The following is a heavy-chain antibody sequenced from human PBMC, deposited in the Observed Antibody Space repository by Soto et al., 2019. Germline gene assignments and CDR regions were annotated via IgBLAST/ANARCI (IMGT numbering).Heavy chain of an antibody. CDR1: DGSMNSDSYY. J-gene: IGHJ4*02. V-gene: IGHV4-39*01. D-gene: IGHD3-22*01. Sequence: QLQLQESGPGLVKPSETLSLTCSVSDGSMNSDSYYWGWIRQPPWKGLEWSGVINYSVTTFHNVSLKSRVYISIDSYRNQLYLKLTSVTAADTDVYYCARLGGYVSVGYYYLWDSWGQGTLVTVSS. CDR2: INYSVTT. CDR3: ARLGGYVSVGYYYLWDS.